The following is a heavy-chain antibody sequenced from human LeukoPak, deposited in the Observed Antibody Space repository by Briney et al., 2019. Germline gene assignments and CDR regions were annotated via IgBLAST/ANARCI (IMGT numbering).Heavy chain of an antibody. CDR2: ISGSGGST. V-gene: IGHV3-23*01. CDR1: GFTFSSYG. J-gene: IGHJ5*02. CDR3: ARGYDILTGYYMPGA. Sequence: PGGSLRLSCAASGFTFSSYGMSWVRQAPGKGLEWVSAISGSGGSTYYADSVKGRFTISRDNSKNTLYLQMNSLRAEDTAVYYCARGYDILTGYYMPGAWGQGTLVTVSS. D-gene: IGHD3-9*01.